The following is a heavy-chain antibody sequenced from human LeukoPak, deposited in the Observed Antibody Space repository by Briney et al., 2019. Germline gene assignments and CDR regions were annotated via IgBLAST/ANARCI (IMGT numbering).Heavy chain of an antibody. V-gene: IGHV1-2*02. J-gene: IGHJ3*02. Sequence: ASVKVSCTASGYTFTGYYMHWVRQAPGQGLEWMGWINPNSGGTNYAQKSQGRVTMTRDTSISTAYMELSRLRSDDTAVYYCASSSREKLDAFDIWGQGTMVTVSS. CDR2: INPNSGGT. D-gene: IGHD1-26*01. CDR1: GYTFTGYY. CDR3: ASSSREKLDAFDI.